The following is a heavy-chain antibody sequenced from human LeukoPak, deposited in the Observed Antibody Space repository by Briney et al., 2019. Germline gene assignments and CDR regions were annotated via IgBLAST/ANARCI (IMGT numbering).Heavy chain of an antibody. J-gene: IGHJ4*02. CDR3: ARAPLLWFGEFDY. D-gene: IGHD3-10*01. CDR2: IYYSGST. Sequence: SETLSLTCTVSGGSISSYYWSWIRQPPGKGLEWIGYIYYSGSTNYNPSLKSRVTISVATSKNQFSLKLSSVTAADTAVYYCARAPLLWFGEFDYWGQGTLVTVSS. CDR1: GGSISSYY. V-gene: IGHV4-59*01.